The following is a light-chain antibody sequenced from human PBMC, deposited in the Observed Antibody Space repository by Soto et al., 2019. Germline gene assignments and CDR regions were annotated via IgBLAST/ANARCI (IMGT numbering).Light chain of an antibody. CDR1: QTISSW. J-gene: IGKJ2*01. V-gene: IGKV1-5*01. CDR3: QQYNLYPYT. CDR2: DVS. Sequence: DIQMTQSPSTLSGSVGDRVTITCRASQTISSWLAWYQQKPGKAPKLLIYDVSNLESGVPSRFSGSGSGTEFTLTISSLQTDDFATYYCQQYNLYPYTFGQGTKVDIK.